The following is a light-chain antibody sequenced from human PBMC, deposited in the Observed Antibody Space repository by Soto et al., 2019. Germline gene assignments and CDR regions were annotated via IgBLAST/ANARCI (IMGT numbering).Light chain of an antibody. V-gene: IGKV2-30*01. J-gene: IGKJ5*01. CDR3: MHGTQWTRGT. CDR2: KVS. Sequence: DVLMTQSPLSLPVTLGQPASISCRSSQSLVYSDGNTYLNWFQQRPGQSPRRLIYKVSNRDSGVPDRFSGSGSGTDFTLKISRVEAEDVGVNYCMHGTQWTRGTFGQGTRLEIK. CDR1: QSLVYSDGNTY.